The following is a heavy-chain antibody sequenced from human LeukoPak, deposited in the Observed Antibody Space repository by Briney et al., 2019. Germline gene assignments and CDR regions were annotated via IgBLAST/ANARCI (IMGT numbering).Heavy chain of an antibody. J-gene: IGHJ2*01. CDR1: GYTFTDYY. Sequence: ASVKDSCKASGYTFTDYYMHWVRQAPGQGLEWMGSINPNNGGTNSAQRFQGRVTMTRDTSIATAYMDLSSLRSDDTAVYYCARGGPSQVATVYWFFDLWGRGTLVTV. D-gene: IGHD5-12*01. V-gene: IGHV1-2*02. CDR3: ARGGPSQVATVYWFFDL. CDR2: INPNNGGT.